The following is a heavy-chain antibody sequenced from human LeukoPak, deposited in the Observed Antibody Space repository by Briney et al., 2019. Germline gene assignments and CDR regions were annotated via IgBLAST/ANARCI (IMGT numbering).Heavy chain of an antibody. CDR1: GYSITSGYY. Sequence: SETLSLTCIVSGYSITSGYYWGWIRQPPGKGLEWIGSIYYSGTTYYNPSLKSRVTISVDTSKKQFSLKLRSVTAADTAVYYCARHEWGITNAFDIWGQGTMVTVSS. D-gene: IGHD1-14*01. J-gene: IGHJ3*02. V-gene: IGHV4-38-2*02. CDR2: IYYSGTT. CDR3: ARHEWGITNAFDI.